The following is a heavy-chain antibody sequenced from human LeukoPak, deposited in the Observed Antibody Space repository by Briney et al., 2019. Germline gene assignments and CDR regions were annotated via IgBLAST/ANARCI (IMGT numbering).Heavy chain of an antibody. V-gene: IGHV4-59*08. CDR3: ARGITGPYYFDY. Sequence: SETLSLTCTVSGGSISSHYWSWIRQPPGKGLEWIGYIYYSGSTNYNPSLKSRVTISVDTSKNQFSLKLSSVTAADTAVYYCARGITGPYYFDYWGQGTLVTVSS. D-gene: IGHD3-16*01. CDR1: GGSISSHY. J-gene: IGHJ4*02. CDR2: IYYSGST.